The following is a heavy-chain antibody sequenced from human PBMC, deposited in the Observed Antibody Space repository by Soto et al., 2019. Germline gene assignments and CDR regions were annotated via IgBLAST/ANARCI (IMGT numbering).Heavy chain of an antibody. CDR2: IYYSGST. V-gene: IGHV4-39*02. CDR1: GGSISSSSYY. J-gene: IGHJ6*02. D-gene: IGHD2-21*02. Sequence: SATLSLTCTVSGGSISSSSYYWGWIRQPPGEGLEWIGSIYYSGSTYYNPSLKSRVTISVDTSKNQFSLKLSSVTAADTAVYYCARDCGGDCYPFLYYYGMDVWGQGTTVTVSS. CDR3: ARDCGGDCYPFLYYYGMDV.